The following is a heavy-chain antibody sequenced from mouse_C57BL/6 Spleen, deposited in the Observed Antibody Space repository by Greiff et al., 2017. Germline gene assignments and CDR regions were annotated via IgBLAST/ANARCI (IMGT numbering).Heavy chain of an antibody. CDR2: IDPENGDT. J-gene: IGHJ4*01. Sequence: VQLKQSGAELVRPGASVKLSCTASGFNIKDDYMHWVKQRPEQGLEWIGWIDPENGDTEYASKFQGKATITADTSSNTAYLQLSSLTSEDTAVYYCTTPLWLRREGYAMDYWGQGTSVTVSS. V-gene: IGHV14-4*01. D-gene: IGHD2-2*01. CDR1: GFNIKDDY. CDR3: TTPLWLRREGYAMDY.